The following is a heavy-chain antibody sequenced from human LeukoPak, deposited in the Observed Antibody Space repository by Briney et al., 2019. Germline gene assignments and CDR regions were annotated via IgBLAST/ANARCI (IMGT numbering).Heavy chain of an antibody. CDR3: AREPLLYSNSDVFDI. CDR2: ISSSGSTI. V-gene: IGHV3-48*03. D-gene: IGHD4-11*01. Sequence: GGSLRLSCGVSGFTFSSYEMNWVRQAPGKGMEWGSYISSSGSTIYYADSVKGRFTISRDNAKNSLYLQMNSLRAEDTAVYYCAREPLLYSNSDVFDIWGQGTMVTVSS. CDR1: GFTFSSYE. J-gene: IGHJ3*02.